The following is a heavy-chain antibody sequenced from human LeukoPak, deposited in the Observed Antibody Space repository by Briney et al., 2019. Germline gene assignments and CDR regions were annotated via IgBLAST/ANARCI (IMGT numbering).Heavy chain of an antibody. CDR2: IYYSGST. D-gene: IGHD3-9*01. CDR1: GGSISSYY. CDR3: ARDGHYDILTGSSNWFDP. V-gene: IGHV4-59*01. Sequence: SETLSLTCTVSGGSISSYYWSWIRQPPGKGLEWIGYIYYSGSTNYNPSLKSRVTISVDTSKNQFSLKLSSVTAADTAVYYCARDGHYDILTGSSNWFDPWGQGTLVTVSS. J-gene: IGHJ5*02.